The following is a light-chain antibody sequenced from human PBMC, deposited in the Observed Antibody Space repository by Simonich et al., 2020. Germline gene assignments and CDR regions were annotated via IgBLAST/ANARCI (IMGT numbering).Light chain of an antibody. Sequence: QSALTQPASVSGSPGQSITVSCTGNSSDVGCYNLVSWYQQHPGKAPKLMIYEGSKRPSGVSIRFSGSKSGNTASLTVSGLQAEDVADYYCSSYAGSNNFEVFGGGTKLTVL. CDR1: SSDVGCYNL. CDR2: EGS. J-gene: IGLJ3*02. CDR3: SSYAGSNNFEV. V-gene: IGLV2-14*02.